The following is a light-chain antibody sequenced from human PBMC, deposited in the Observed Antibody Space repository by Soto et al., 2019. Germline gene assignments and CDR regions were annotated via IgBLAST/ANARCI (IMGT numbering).Light chain of an antibody. CDR3: QHYNSYPWT. J-gene: IGKJ1*01. CDR2: KAS. V-gene: IGKV1-5*03. Sequence: DIQMTQSPSTLSASVGDRVTITCRASQSISNWLAWYQQKPGKAPKLLIYKASSLESGVPSRFSGSGSGTKFTLTISSLQPGDCATYYCQHYNSYPWTFGQGTKVEIK. CDR1: QSISNW.